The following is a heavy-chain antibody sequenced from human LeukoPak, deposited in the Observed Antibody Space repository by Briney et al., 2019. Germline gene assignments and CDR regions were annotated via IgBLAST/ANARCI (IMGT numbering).Heavy chain of an antibody. J-gene: IGHJ3*02. Sequence: GGSLRLSCAASGFTFSDYYMSWVRQAPGKGLEWVSKFSSSSSTIYYADSVKGRFTISRDNAKNSLYLQMNSLRAEDTAVYYCARDSPQALAILHAFDIWGHGIMVTVSS. CDR2: FSSSSSTI. D-gene: IGHD5-12*01. CDR3: ARDSPQALAILHAFDI. V-gene: IGHV3-11*04. CDR1: GFTFSDYY.